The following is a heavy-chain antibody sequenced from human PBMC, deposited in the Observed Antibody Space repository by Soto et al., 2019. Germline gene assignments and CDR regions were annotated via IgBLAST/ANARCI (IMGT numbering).Heavy chain of an antibody. CDR3: ARLEATLATDEVDPHGY. D-gene: IGHD4-4*01. CDR2: ISSSSSYI. CDR1: GFTFSSYS. V-gene: IGHV3-21*01. J-gene: IGHJ4*02. Sequence: GASLRVSCAASGFTFSSYSMNWVRQAPGKVLEWVSSISSSSSYIYYADSVKGRFTISRDNAKNSPYLQRDSLRAEETAGYYCARLEATLATDEVDPHGYWGQGTLVTVSS.